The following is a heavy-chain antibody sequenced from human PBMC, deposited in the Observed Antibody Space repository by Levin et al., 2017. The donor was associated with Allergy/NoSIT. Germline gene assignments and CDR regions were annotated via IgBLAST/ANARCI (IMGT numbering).Heavy chain of an antibody. J-gene: IGHJ5*02. V-gene: IGHV3-74*01. CDR2: INGDGSST. D-gene: IGHD3-16*01. CDR1: GFTFSPYW. CDR3: ARGLMPASMHTFDP. Sequence: GGSLRLSCAASGFTFSPYWMHWVRQAPGKGLVWVSRINGDGSSTTYADSVKGRFTISRDNAKNTLYLQMNSLRAEDTAVYHCARGLMPASMHTFDPWGQGTLVTVSS.